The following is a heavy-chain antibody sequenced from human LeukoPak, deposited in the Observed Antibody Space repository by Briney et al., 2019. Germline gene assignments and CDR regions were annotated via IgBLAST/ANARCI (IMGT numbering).Heavy chain of an antibody. V-gene: IGHV4-34*01. D-gene: IGHD1-1*01. Sequence: GSLRLSCAASGFTFSDYYMSWIRQPPGKGLEWIGEINHSGSTNYNPSLKSRVTISVDTSKNQFSLKLSSVTAADTAVYYCARTGLYYGMDVWGQGTTVTVSS. J-gene: IGHJ6*02. CDR3: ARTGLYYGMDV. CDR2: INHSGST. CDR1: GFTFSDYY.